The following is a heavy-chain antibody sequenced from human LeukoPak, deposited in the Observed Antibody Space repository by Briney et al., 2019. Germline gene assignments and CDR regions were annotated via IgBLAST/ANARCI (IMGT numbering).Heavy chain of an antibody. J-gene: IGHJ4*02. V-gene: IGHV3-30*18. D-gene: IGHD6-13*01. CDR3: AKVSLGGSWYKFLVDY. CDR2: ISYDGSNK. CDR1: GFTFSSYG. Sequence: GRSLRLSCAASGFTFSSYGMHWVRQAPGKGLEWVAVISYDGSNKSYADSVKGRFTISRDNSKNTLYLQMNSLRAEDTAVYYCAKVSLGGSWYKFLVDYWGQGTLVTVSS.